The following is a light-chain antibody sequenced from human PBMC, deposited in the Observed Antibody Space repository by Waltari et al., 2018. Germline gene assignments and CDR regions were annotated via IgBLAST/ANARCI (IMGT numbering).Light chain of an antibody. CDR1: SGNIPSNY. CDR2: EDN. V-gene: IGLV6-57*02. J-gene: IGLJ3*02. CDR3: QSYDSASHGV. Sequence: LMLTQPHSVSESPGKTVIISCPASSGNIPSNYVQWYQQRPGSAPTTVIYEDNLRPSGVPDRFSGSIDRASNSASLSISGLKTEDEADYYCQSYDSASHGVFGGGTKLTVL.